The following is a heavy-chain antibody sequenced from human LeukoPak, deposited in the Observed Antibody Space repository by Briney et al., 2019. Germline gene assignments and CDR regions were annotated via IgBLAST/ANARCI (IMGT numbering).Heavy chain of an antibody. CDR1: GYTFIKYA. CDR2: INAHNGDT. V-gene: IGHV1-3*01. D-gene: IGHD2-21*02. Sequence: WASVKVSCKASGYTFIKYAIHWVRQAPGQRLEWMGWINAHNGDTKYSQKFQGRVAITRDTSASIVYMELSTLRFGDTAVYYCARGSTSDWPLEYWGRGILVTVSS. J-gene: IGHJ4*02. CDR3: ARGSTSDWPLEY.